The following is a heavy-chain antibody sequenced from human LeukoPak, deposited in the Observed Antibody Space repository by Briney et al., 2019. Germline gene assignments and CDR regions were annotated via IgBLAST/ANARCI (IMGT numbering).Heavy chain of an antibody. Sequence: GGSLRLSCAASGNYWMHWVRQAPGKGLVWVSHINSDGSWTSYADSVKGRFTISRDNSKNSLYLQMNRLRTEDTALYYCAKVNRAYSSSSSLNFDSWGQGTLVTVSS. J-gene: IGHJ4*02. V-gene: IGHV3-74*01. CDR3: AKVNRAYSSSSSLNFDS. D-gene: IGHD6-6*01. CDR1: GNYW. CDR2: INSDGSWT.